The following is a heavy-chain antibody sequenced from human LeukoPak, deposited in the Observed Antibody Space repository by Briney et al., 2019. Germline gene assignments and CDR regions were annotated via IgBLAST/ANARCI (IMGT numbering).Heavy chain of an antibody. CDR1: GGSISSYY. J-gene: IGHJ6*02. D-gene: IGHD3-10*01. CDR3: ARDSPRDGSGTSHYYYYYGMDV. CDR2: IYTSGST. V-gene: IGHV4-4*07. Sequence: SETLSLTCTVSGGSISSYYWSWIRQPAGKGLEWIGRIYTSGSTNYNPSLKSRVTMSVDTSKNQFSLKLSSVTAADTAVYYCARDSPRDGSGTSHYYYYYGMDVWGQGTTVTVSS.